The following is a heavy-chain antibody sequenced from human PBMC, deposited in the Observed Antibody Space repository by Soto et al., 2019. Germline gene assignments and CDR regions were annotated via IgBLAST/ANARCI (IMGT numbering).Heavy chain of an antibody. CDR3: ARDRQNYGSLDY. Sequence: QVQLVQSGAEVKNPGASVKVSCRASGYTLSNNYGISWVRQAPGQGLEWMGWINSYNGVTNNARKFQDRVTLTTDASTTTAYMELSSLRPDDTAIYYCARDRQNYGSLDYWCQGTLVNVSS. CDR1: GYTLSNNYG. V-gene: IGHV1-18*01. D-gene: IGHD4-17*01. J-gene: IGHJ4*02. CDR2: INSYNGVT.